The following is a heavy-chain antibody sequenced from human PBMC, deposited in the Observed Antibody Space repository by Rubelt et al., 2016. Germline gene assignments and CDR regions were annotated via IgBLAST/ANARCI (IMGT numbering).Heavy chain of an antibody. V-gene: IGHV1-69*12. J-gene: IGHJ6*02. CDR2: IIPIFGTA. CDR3: AKDVGGWTGTTYYYYGMDV. D-gene: IGHD1-7*01. CDR1: GGTFSSYA. Sequence: QVQLVQSGAEVKKPGSSVKVSCKASGGTFSSYAISWVRQAPGQGLEWMGGIIPIFGTANYAQKFQGRVTITADQSTRTAYMELSSLRSEDTAVYYCAKDVGGWTGTTYYYYGMDVWGQGTTVTVSS.